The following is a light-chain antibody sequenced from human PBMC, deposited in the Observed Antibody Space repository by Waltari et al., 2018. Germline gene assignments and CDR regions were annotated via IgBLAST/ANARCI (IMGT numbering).Light chain of an antibody. CDR2: DAT. CDR1: QCVSSY. V-gene: IGKV3-11*01. Sequence: EIVLTQSPATLSLSPGERATLSCRASQCVSSYLAWYQQKSGQAPRLPIYDATTRATGIPARFSGGGSGTDFTLTISILEPEDFAVYYCQQRSDWLLTFGGGTKVEIK. CDR3: QQRSDWLLT. J-gene: IGKJ4*01.